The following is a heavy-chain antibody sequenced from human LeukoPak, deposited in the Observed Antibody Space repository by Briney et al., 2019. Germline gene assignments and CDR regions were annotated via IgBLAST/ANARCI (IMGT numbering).Heavy chain of an antibody. V-gene: IGHV4-61*02. CDR1: GGSISSGSYY. J-gene: IGHJ5*02. Sequence: SETLSLTCTVSGGSISSGSYYWSWIRQPAGRGLEWIGRIYSSGSTNYNPSLKSRITISVDTSKNQFSLKLSSVTAADTAVYYCARDPYYDFWSGGFDPWGQGTLVTVSS. D-gene: IGHD3-3*01. CDR2: IYSSGST. CDR3: ARDPYYDFWSGGFDP.